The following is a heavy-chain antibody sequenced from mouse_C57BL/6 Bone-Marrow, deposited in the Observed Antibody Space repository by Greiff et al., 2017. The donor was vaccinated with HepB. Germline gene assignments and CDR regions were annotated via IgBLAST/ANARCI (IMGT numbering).Heavy chain of an antibody. J-gene: IGHJ3*01. CDR2: IWSGGST. Sequence: VQLQQSGPGLVQPSQSLSITCTVSGFSLTSYGVHWVRQSPGKGLEWLGVIWSGGSTDYNAAFISRLSISKDNSKSQVFFKMKSLQADDTAIYYCATIYYDYDGGFAYWGQGTLVTVSA. V-gene: IGHV2-2*01. CDR1: GFSLTSYG. D-gene: IGHD2-4*01. CDR3: ATIYYDYDGGFAY.